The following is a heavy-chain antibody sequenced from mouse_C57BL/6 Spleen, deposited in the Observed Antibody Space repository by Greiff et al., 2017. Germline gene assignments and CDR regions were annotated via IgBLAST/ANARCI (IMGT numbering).Heavy chain of an antibody. CDR3: ATAIYDGYYGFAY. V-gene: IGHV3-1*01. Sequence: VQLKESGPGMVKPSQSLSLTCTVTGYSITSGYDWHWIRHFPGNKLEWMGYISYSGSTNYNPSLKSRISITHDPSKNHFFLKLNSVTTEDTATYYCATAIYDGYYGFAYWGQGTLVTVSA. D-gene: IGHD2-3*01. J-gene: IGHJ3*01. CDR1: GYSITSGYD. CDR2: ISYSGST.